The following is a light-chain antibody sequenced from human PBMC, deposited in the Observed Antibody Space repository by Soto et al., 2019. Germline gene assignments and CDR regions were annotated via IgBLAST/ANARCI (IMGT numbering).Light chain of an antibody. V-gene: IGLV1-44*01. CDR1: NSNIGGNS. CDR3: ASWDDSLNGHWV. Sequence: QSVLTQAPSASGTPGQRVTISCSGSNSNIGGNSVSWYHHLPGTAPKLLIFNNSQRPSWVPDRFSGSKSGTSASLAISGLQSEDEADYYCASWDDSLNGHWVFGGGTKVTVL. J-gene: IGLJ3*02. CDR2: NNS.